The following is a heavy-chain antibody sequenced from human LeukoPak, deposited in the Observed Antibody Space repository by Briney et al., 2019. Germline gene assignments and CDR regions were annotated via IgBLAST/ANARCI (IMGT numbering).Heavy chain of an antibody. J-gene: IGHJ4*02. CDR2: IRDRAGST. CDR1: GFRLSTYD. V-gene: IGHV3-23*01. D-gene: IGHD3-3*01. Sequence: GGSLRIPCRAFGFRLSTYDKSCARKARGKELKWVSKIRDRAGSTYYADSVKGRFTISRDNSKNTLYLQMNSLRGEDTVVYCCAKENVLRFLEWLLYIGGFDYWGQGTLVTVSS. CDR3: AKENVLRFLEWLLYIGGFDY.